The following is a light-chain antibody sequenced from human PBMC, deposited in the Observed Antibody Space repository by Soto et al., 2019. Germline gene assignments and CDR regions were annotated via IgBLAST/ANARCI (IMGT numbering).Light chain of an antibody. Sequence: QSALTQPASVSGSPGQSITISCTGTSSDVGGYNYVSWYQQHPGKAPQLMIYEVSNRPSGVSNRFSGSKSGNTASLTISGLQVEDEAEYYCSSYTTSSTLDVFGTGTKVTVL. V-gene: IGLV2-14*01. CDR2: EVS. CDR1: SSDVGGYNY. CDR3: SSYTTSSTLDV. J-gene: IGLJ1*01.